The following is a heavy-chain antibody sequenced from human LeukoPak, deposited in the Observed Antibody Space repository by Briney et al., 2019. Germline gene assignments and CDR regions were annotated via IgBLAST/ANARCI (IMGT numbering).Heavy chain of an antibody. V-gene: IGHV4-38-2*02. D-gene: IGHD3-10*01. CDR1: GDSISSGYY. Sequence: SETLSLTCTVSGDSISSGYYWDWIRQPPGMGLEWIGSIYHSGGAYYNPSLKSRVSMSVDTSKNHFSLKLTSVTAADTAVYYCARAGGVYGSGKSAWFDPWGQGTLVTVSS. CDR3: ARAGGVYGSGKSAWFDP. J-gene: IGHJ5*02. CDR2: IYHSGGA.